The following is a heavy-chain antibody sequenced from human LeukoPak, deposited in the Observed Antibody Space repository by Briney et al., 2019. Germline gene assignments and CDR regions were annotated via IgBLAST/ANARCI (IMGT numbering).Heavy chain of an antibody. J-gene: IGHJ4*02. Sequence: SETLSLTCAVYGGSFSGYYWSWIRQPPGKGLEWIGEITHSGSTNYNPSLKSRVTISVDTSKNQFSLKLSSVTAADTAVYYCARFQRYYYGSGSPNYFDYWGQGTLVTVSS. D-gene: IGHD3-10*01. CDR2: ITHSGST. CDR3: ARFQRYYYGSGSPNYFDY. V-gene: IGHV4-34*01. CDR1: GGSFSGYY.